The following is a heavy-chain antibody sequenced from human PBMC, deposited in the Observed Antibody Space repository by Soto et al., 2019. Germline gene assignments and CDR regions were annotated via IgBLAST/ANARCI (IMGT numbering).Heavy chain of an antibody. CDR1: GDSVSSNSAA. Sequence: SQTLSLTCAISGDSVSSNSAAWNWIRQSPSRGLEWLGRTYYRSKWYNDYAVSVKSRITINPDTSKNQFSLQLNSVTPEDTAVYYCARGLYTEYYYYYYGMDVWGQGTTVTVSS. CDR3: ARGLYTEYYYYYYGMDV. V-gene: IGHV6-1*01. D-gene: IGHD4-4*01. J-gene: IGHJ6*02. CDR2: TYYRSKWYN.